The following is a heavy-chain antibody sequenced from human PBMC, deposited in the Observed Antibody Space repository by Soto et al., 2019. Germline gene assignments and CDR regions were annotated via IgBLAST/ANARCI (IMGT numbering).Heavy chain of an antibody. D-gene: IGHD6-6*01. J-gene: IGHJ4*02. Sequence: SEAVSLTYTVSSGTISSYYWSWIRQPPGKGLEWIGYIYDSRSTNYNPSLKSRVTISVDTSKNQFSLKLTSVTAADTAVYYCAAPPRYWGQGTLVTVSS. CDR1: SGTISSYY. CDR2: IYDSRST. V-gene: IGHV4-59*01. CDR3: AAPPRY.